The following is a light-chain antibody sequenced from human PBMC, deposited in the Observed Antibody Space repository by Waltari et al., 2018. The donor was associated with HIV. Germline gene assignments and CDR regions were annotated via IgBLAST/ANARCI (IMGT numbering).Light chain of an antibody. CDR3: ASWDDKLDGWV. CDR1: YSNIGSNT. Sequence: QSLLPQPPSASGTPGQRVTISCSGSYSNIGSNTVNWHQQLPGSAPRALIYNNDQRPSGVPDRFSGSKSGTSASLAISGLQSEDQGDYYCASWDDKLDGWVVGGGTRLTVL. CDR2: NND. J-gene: IGLJ3*02. V-gene: IGLV1-44*01.